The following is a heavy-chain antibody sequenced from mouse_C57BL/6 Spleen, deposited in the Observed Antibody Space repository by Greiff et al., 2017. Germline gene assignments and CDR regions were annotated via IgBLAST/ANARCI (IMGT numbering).Heavy chain of an antibody. CDR2: IWTGGGT. CDR3: ARRDGSSSNYFDY. J-gene: IGHJ2*01. D-gene: IGHD1-1*01. V-gene: IGHV2-9-1*01. CDR1: GFSLTSYA. Sequence: VMLVESGPGLVAPSQSLSITCTVSGFSLTSYAISWVRQPPGKGLEWLGVIWTGGGTNYNSALKSRLSISKDNSKSQVFLKMNSLQTDDTARYYCARRDGSSSNYFDYWGQGTTLTVSS.